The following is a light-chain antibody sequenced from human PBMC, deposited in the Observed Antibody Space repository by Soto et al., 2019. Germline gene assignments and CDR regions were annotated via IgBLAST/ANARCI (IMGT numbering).Light chain of an antibody. CDR1: QSVGIN. CDR3: QTVDTWPL. Sequence: DIVMAQSPDTLSVSPGERATLSCRARQSVGINLAWYQQNPGQAPRILIYGASTRATGVPARFSGSGSGTEFTLPISSLQSEDCAVYVCQTVDTWPLFGQGTRLDIK. V-gene: IGKV3-15*01. CDR2: GAS. J-gene: IGKJ5*01.